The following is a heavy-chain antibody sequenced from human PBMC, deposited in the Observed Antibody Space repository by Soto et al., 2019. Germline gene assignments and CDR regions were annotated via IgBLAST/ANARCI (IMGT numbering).Heavy chain of an antibody. D-gene: IGHD6-13*01. Sequence: PGESLKISCKGSGYSFTSYCIAWLRQMPVKGLEWMGIIYPGDSDTRYSPSFQGQVTISADKAISTAYLQWSSLKASDTAMYYCARHRSPSSWSQYNSMDVWGQGTTVNVSS. V-gene: IGHV5-51*01. CDR3: ARHRSPSSWSQYNSMDV. CDR2: IYPGDSDT. J-gene: IGHJ6*02. CDR1: GYSFTSYC.